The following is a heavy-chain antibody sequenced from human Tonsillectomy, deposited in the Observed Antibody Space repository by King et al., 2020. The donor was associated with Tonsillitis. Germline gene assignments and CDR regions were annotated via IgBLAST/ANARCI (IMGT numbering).Heavy chain of an antibody. CDR2: IYYSGST. V-gene: IGHV4-39*01. Sequence: LQLQESGPGLVKPSETLSLTCTVSGGSISSSSYYWGWIRQPPGKGLEWIGSIYYSGSTYYNPSLKSRVTISVDTSKNQFSLKLSSVTAADTAVYYCASQEYYYDSSGYQIWGQGTMVTVSS. CDR1: GGSISSSSYY. J-gene: IGHJ3*02. D-gene: IGHD3-22*01. CDR3: ASQEYYYDSSGYQI.